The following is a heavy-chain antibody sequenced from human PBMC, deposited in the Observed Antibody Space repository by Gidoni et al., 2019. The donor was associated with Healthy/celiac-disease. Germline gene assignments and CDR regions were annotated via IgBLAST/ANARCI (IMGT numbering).Heavy chain of an antibody. J-gene: IGHJ4*02. CDR3: AVHSSGWSFYFDY. Sequence: EVQLVESGGGLVQPGGSLRLSCAASGFTFSSYEMNWVRQAPGKGLEWVSYISSSGSTLYYAGSVKGRFTISRDNAKNSLYLQMNSLRAEDTAVYYCAVHSSGWSFYFDYWGQGTLVTVSS. V-gene: IGHV3-48*03. CDR1: GFTFSSYE. D-gene: IGHD6-19*01. CDR2: ISSSGSTL.